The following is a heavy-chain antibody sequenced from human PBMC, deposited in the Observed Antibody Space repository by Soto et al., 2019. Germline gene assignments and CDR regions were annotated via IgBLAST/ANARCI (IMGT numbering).Heavy chain of an antibody. V-gene: IGHV4-34*01. D-gene: IGHD6-13*01. J-gene: IGHJ4*02. CDR1: GGPFSGYY. CDR3: AIPYSSSWYYFDY. Sequence: KPSETLSLTCAVYGGPFSGYYWSWIRQPPGKGLEWIGEINHSGSTNYNPSLKSRVTISVDTSKNQFFLKVSSATAADTAVYYCAIPYSSSWYYFDYWGQGTLVTVSS. CDR2: INHSGST.